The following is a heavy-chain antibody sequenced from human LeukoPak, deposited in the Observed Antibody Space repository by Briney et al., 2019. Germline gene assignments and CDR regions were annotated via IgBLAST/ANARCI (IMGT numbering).Heavy chain of an antibody. J-gene: IGHJ1*01. D-gene: IGHD4-23*01. V-gene: IGHV4-59*01. CDR2: IYYSGST. CDR3: AVPRVYGGNLVLQH. Sequence: SETLSLTCTVSGGSISSYYWSWIRQPPGKGLEWIGYIYYSGSTNYNPSLKSRVTISVDTSKNQFSLKLSSVTAADTAVYYCAVPRVYGGNLVLQHWGQGTLVTVSS. CDR1: GGSISSYY.